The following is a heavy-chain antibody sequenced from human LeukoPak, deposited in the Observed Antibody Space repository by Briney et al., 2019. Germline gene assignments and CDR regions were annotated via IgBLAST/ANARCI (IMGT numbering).Heavy chain of an antibody. CDR3: ARVFVGENFDY. D-gene: IGHD3-10*02. CDR2: ISYTGAKK. CDR1: GFTFSGHG. J-gene: IGHJ4*02. Sequence: GGSLRLSCAASGFTFSGHGMNWVRQAPGKRLEWLSYISYTGAKKYYADSVKSRFTTSRDNAKNELYLQMNSLRAEDTAVYFCARVFVGENFDYWGQGTLVTVSS. V-gene: IGHV3-48*03.